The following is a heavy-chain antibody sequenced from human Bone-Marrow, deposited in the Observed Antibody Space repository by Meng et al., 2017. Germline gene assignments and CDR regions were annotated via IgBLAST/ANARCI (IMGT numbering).Heavy chain of an antibody. CDR2: IDPKSGDT. Sequence: ASVKVSCKPSGYNFPDYWLHWVRRAPGQGLEWTGRIDPKSGDTHYAQSFQGRVTMTGDTSISTAYMELSGLRSDDTAMYYCVRDEDISAAGKLFGDYWGQGTLVTVSS. CDR3: VRDEDISAAGKLFGDY. D-gene: IGHD6-13*01. J-gene: IGHJ4*02. CDR1: GYNFPDYW. V-gene: IGHV1-2*06.